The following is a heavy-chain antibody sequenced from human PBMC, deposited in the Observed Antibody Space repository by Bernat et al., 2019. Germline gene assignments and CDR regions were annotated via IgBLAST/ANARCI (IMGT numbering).Heavy chain of an antibody. Sequence: QVQLVESGGGVVQPGRSLRLSCAASGFTFSSYGMHWVRQAPGKGLEWVAVIWYDGSNKYYADSVKGRFTISRDNSKNTLYLQMNSLRAEDTAVYYCARDSDYGSESLDYWGQGTLVTVSS. CDR3: ARDSDYGSESLDY. D-gene: IGHD3-10*01. J-gene: IGHJ4*02. CDR1: GFTFSSYG. V-gene: IGHV3-33*01. CDR2: IWYDGSNK.